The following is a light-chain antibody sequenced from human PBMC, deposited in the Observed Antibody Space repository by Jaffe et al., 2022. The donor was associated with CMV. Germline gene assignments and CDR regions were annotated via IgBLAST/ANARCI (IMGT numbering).Light chain of an antibody. CDR2: GAF. V-gene: IGKV3-15*01. CDR1: QSVSTD. CDR3: QQYNNWPRT. Sequence: EIVMTQSPATLSVSPGEGATLSCRASQSVSTDLAWFQQKPGLAPRLLIYGAFKRATDIPARFSGSGSGTEFTLTISSLQSEDFAVYYCQQYNNWPRTFGQGTKVEIK. J-gene: IGKJ1*01.